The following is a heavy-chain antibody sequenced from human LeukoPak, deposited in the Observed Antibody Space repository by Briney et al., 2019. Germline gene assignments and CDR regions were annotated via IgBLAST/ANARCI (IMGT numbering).Heavy chain of an antibody. V-gene: IGHV1-18*01. Sequence: ASVKVSCKASGYTFTSYGISWVRQAPGQGLEWMGWISAYNGNTNYAQKLQGRVTMTPDTSTSTAYMELRSLRSDDAAVYYCARDGAVWGSGSYSLQEKIAFDIWGQGTMVTVYS. CDR1: GYTFTSYG. CDR3: ARDGAVWGSGSYSLQEKIAFDI. J-gene: IGHJ3*02. CDR2: ISAYNGNT. D-gene: IGHD3-10*01.